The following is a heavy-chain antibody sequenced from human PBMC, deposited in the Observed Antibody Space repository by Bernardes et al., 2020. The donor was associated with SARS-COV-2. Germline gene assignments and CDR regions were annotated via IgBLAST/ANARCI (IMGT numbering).Heavy chain of an antibody. Sequence: ASVKVSCTTSGYIFTNFEINWVRQATGQGLEWMGWMNPNSGNTEFAQKFQGRVTMTRNTSINTAYMELTSLRSDDTAVYYCAIPPTNYDRYGMDVWGQGTTVTVSS. CDR3: AIPPTNYDRYGMDV. CDR2: MNPNSGNT. V-gene: IGHV1-8*01. CDR1: GYIFTNFE. J-gene: IGHJ6*02. D-gene: IGHD3-22*01.